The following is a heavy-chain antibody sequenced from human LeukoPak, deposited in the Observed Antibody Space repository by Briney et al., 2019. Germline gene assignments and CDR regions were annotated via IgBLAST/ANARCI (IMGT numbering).Heavy chain of an antibody. Sequence: GGSLRLSCAASGFNFSDHYMSWIRQAPGKGLEWVSYISSSVSTIYYADSVKGRFTISRDNAKSSLYLQMNSLRADDTAVYYCARGGSSWYDFVGYWGQGTLVTVSS. V-gene: IGHV3-11*01. J-gene: IGHJ4*02. D-gene: IGHD6-13*01. CDR2: ISSSVSTI. CDR1: GFNFSDHY. CDR3: ARGGSSWYDFVGY.